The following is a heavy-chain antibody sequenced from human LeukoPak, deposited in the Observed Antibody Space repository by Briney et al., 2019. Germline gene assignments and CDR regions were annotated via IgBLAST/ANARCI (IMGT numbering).Heavy chain of an antibody. Sequence: GASVKVSCKASGYTFTSYAMNWVRQAPGQGLEWMGWINTNTGNPTYAQGFTGRFVFSLDTSVSTAYLQISSLKAEDTAVYYCARGSPLRSSWSYTYYYYYYYMDVWGKGTTVTVSS. CDR2: INTNTGNP. D-gene: IGHD6-13*01. CDR1: GYTFTSYA. V-gene: IGHV7-4-1*02. J-gene: IGHJ6*03. CDR3: ARGSPLRSSWSYTYYYYYYYMDV.